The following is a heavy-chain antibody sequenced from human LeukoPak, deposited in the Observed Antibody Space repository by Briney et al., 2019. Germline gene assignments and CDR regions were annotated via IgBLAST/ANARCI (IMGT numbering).Heavy chain of an antibody. D-gene: IGHD3-16*01. Sequence: PGGSLRLSCAASGFTSDDYGMSWVRHAPGKGLEWVSGINWNGGSTGYADSVKGRFTISRDNAKNSLYLQMNSLRAEDTAVYYCATDQLWGPLLWGQGTLVTVSS. V-gene: IGHV3-20*04. J-gene: IGHJ4*02. CDR1: GFTSDDYG. CDR2: INWNGGST. CDR3: ATDQLWGPLL.